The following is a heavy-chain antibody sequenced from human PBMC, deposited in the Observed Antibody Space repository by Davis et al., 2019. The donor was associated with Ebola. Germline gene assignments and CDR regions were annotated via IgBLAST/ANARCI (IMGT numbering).Heavy chain of an antibody. V-gene: IGHV1-69*04. CDR3: AREVDYYGSGSYWGV. D-gene: IGHD3-10*01. J-gene: IGHJ6*02. CDR2: IIPILGIA. CDR1: GGTFSSYT. Sequence: SVQVSCKASGGTFSSYTISWVRQAPGQGLEWMGRIIPILGIANYAQKFQGRVTITADKSTSTAYMELSSLRSEDTAVYYCAREVDYYGSGSYWGVWGQGTTVTVSS.